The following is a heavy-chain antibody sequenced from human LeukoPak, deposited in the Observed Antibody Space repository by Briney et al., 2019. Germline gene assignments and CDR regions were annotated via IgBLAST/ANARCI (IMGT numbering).Heavy chain of an antibody. Sequence: ASVKVSCKASGYTFTGYHMHWVRQAPGQGLEWMGWINPNSGGTNYAQKFQGRVTMTRDTSISTAYMELSRLRSDDTAVYYCARAHYDILTGYSNVFDYWGQGTLVTVSS. V-gene: IGHV1-2*02. CDR1: GYTFTGYH. CDR3: ARAHYDILTGYSNVFDY. J-gene: IGHJ4*02. CDR2: INPNSGGT. D-gene: IGHD3-9*01.